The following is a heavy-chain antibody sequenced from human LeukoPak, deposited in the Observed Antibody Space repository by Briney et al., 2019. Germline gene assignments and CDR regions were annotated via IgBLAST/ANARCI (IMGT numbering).Heavy chain of an antibody. CDR3: ARGRTYYDFWSGSTKTYGMDV. CDR1: GGSISSYY. CDR2: IYYSGST. J-gene: IGHJ6*02. V-gene: IGHV4-59*01. D-gene: IGHD3-3*01. Sequence: SETLSLTCTVSGGSISSYYWSLIRQPPGKGLEWIGYIYYSGSTNYNPSLKSRVTISVDTSKNQFSLKLSSVTAADTAVYYCARGRTYYDFWSGSTKTYGMDVWGQGTTVTVSS.